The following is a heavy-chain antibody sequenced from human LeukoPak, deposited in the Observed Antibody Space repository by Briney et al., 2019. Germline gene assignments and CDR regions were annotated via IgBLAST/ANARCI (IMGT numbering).Heavy chain of an antibody. CDR2: INSDGSST. V-gene: IGHV3-74*01. Sequence: GGSLGLSCAASGFTFSSCWMHWVRQAPGKGLVWVSRINSDGSSTSYADSVKGRFTISRDNAKNTLYLQLNSLRAEDTAVYYCASVVGGYYPPVEGFDIWGQGTMVIVSS. CDR1: GFTFSSCW. D-gene: IGHD3-3*01. CDR3: ASVVGGYYPPVEGFDI. J-gene: IGHJ3*02.